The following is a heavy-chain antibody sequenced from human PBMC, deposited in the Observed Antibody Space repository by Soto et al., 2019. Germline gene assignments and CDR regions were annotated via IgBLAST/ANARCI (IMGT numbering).Heavy chain of an antibody. J-gene: IGHJ4*02. Sequence: PSETLSLTCTVSGGSISRGGYYWSWIRQHPGKGLEWIGYIYYSGSTNYNPSLKSRVTISVDTSKNQFSLKLSSVTAADTAVYYCARRYGYSFDYWGQGTLVTVSS. CDR1: GGSISRGGYY. D-gene: IGHD1-1*01. CDR2: IYYSGST. V-gene: IGHV4-61*08. CDR3: ARRYGYSFDY.